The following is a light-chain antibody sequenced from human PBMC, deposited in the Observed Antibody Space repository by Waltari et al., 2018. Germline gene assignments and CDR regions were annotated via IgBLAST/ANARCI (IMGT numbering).Light chain of an antibody. Sequence: EIVLTQSPATLSLSPGERATLSCRASQSVSSYLGWYQQKPGQAPRLLIYEASNRATGNPARFSGSGSGTDFTLTISSLEPEDFAVYYCQHRIDWPHTFGQGTKLEIK. CDR3: QHRIDWPHT. CDR2: EAS. V-gene: IGKV3-11*01. J-gene: IGKJ2*01. CDR1: QSVSSY.